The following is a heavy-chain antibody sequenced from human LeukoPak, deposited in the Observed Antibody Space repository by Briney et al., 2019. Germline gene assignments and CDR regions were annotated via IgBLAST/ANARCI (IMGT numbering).Heavy chain of an antibody. Sequence: PSETLSLTCTVSGGSISSYYWSWIRQPPGKGLEWIGYIHHTGNTASNPSLRSRVDISVDMSKNQFFLRLDSVAAADTAVYYCARVAVTTNLDAFDIWGQGTMVAVSS. J-gene: IGHJ3*02. CDR3: ARVAVTTNLDAFDI. CDR2: IHHTGNT. V-gene: IGHV4-59*01. CDR1: GGSISSYY. D-gene: IGHD5-12*01.